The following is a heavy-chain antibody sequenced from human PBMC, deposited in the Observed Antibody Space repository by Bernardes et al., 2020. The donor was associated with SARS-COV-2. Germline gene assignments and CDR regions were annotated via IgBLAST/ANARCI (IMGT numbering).Heavy chain of an antibody. CDR1: GVSLSSSW. D-gene: IGHD3-10*01. CDR3: ARGGVSGAADV. CDR2: SSSDGRIT. V-gene: IGHV3-74*03. J-gene: IGHJ3*01. Sequence: GGSPRLSCAVSGVSLSSSWMHWVRQAPGKGLMWVTRSSSDGRITAYADSVKGRFILSRDNTKNTVYLQMNSLRAEDTALYYCARGGVSGAADVWGQGTMVTVSS.